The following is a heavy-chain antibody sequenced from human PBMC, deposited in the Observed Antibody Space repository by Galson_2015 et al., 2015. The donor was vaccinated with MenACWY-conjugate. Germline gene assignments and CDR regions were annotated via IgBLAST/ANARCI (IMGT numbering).Heavy chain of an antibody. Sequence: SLRLSCAASGFTFDDYAMHWVRQPPGKGLEWVSGISWNSGSIGYADSVQGRFIISRDNSKNMLYLQMNSLTAEDTAVYYCARESGDSSGHPSSWGQGTLVTVSS. CDR3: ARESGDSSGHPSS. V-gene: IGHV3-9*01. D-gene: IGHD3-22*01. CDR1: GFTFDDYA. J-gene: IGHJ5*02. CDR2: ISWNSGSI.